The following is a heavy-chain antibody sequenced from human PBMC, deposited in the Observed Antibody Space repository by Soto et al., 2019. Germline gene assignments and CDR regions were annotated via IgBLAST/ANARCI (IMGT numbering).Heavy chain of an antibody. J-gene: IGHJ6*02. CDR3: APATESTPWGRLGV. CDR1: GDSFKDHA. D-gene: IGHD2-15*01. CDR2: ITPTLNLV. Sequence: EQLEQSKTEVRKPGSSVKLSCKTSGDSFKDHAISWVRQAPGQGLECMGGITPTLNLVRYAEKFQGRVTISATDSTGTAYSHVTRLRSEDTPTYYCAPATESTPWGRLGVWGLGTTVSVSS. V-gene: IGHV1-69*01.